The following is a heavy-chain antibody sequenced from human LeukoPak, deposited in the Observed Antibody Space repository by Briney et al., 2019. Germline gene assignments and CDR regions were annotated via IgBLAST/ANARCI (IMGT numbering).Heavy chain of an antibody. V-gene: IGHV1-8*03. Sequence: ASVKVSCKASGYTFTSYDINRVRQATGQGLEWMGWMNPNSGNTGYAQKFQGRVTITRNTSISTAYMELSSLRSEDTAGYYCARVGRELLGDYWGQGTLVTVSS. CDR2: MNPNSGNT. CDR1: GYTFTSYD. CDR3: ARVGRELLGDY. J-gene: IGHJ4*02. D-gene: IGHD1-26*01.